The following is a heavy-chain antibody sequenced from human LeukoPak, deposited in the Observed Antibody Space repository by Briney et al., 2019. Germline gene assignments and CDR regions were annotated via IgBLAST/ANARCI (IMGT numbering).Heavy chain of an antibody. CDR1: GFTFRSYA. CDR3: APRIAAAVDYYYGMDV. D-gene: IGHD6-13*01. Sequence: PGGSLRLSCAASGFTFRSYAMSWVRQAPGKAMERVSAISGSGGSTYYADSVKGRFTISRYNSKNTLYLQMNSLRAEDTAVYYCAPRIAAAVDYYYGMDVWGQGTTVTVSS. J-gene: IGHJ6*02. V-gene: IGHV3-23*01. CDR2: ISGSGGST.